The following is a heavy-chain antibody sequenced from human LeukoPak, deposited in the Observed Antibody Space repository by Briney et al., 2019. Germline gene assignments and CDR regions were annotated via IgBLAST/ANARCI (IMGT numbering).Heavy chain of an antibody. CDR2: ISGSGDST. J-gene: IGHJ4*02. Sequence: GGSLRLSCAASGFTFSSSAMSWVRQAPGKGLEWVSGISGSGDSTYYADSVRGRFTISRDNSRNTLYLQMNSLRAEDTAVYYCVREDTPATANYWGQGTLVTISS. V-gene: IGHV3-23*01. CDR1: GFTFSSSA. D-gene: IGHD2-21*02. CDR3: VREDTPATANY.